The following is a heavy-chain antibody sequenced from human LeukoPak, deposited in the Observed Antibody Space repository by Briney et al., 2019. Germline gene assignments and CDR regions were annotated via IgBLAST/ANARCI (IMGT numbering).Heavy chain of an antibody. J-gene: IGHJ4*02. CDR2: INHSGST. CDR1: GGSYSGYY. Sequence: SETLTLTCADYGGSYSGYYWRWIRQPPGKALEWIGEINHSGSTNYNPSLKSRVTISVDTSKNQFSLKLSSVTAADTAVYYCARVSGGYSYGPMIFDYWGQGTLVTVSS. CDR3: ARVSGGYSYGPMIFDY. V-gene: IGHV4-34*01. D-gene: IGHD5-18*01.